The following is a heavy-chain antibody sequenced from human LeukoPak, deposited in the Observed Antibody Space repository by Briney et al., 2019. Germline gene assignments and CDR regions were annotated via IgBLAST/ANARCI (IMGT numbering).Heavy chain of an antibody. CDR3: ASGSVLRYFDWLLRHYYFDY. J-gene: IGHJ4*02. CDR1: GYSISSGYY. Sequence: SETLSLTCTVSGYSISSGYYWGWIRQPPGKGLEWIGSIYYSGSTYYNPSLKSRVTISVDTSKNQFSLKLSSVTAADTAVYYCASGSVLRYFDWLLRHYYFDYWGQGTLVTVSS. CDR2: IYYSGST. V-gene: IGHV4-38-2*02. D-gene: IGHD3-9*01.